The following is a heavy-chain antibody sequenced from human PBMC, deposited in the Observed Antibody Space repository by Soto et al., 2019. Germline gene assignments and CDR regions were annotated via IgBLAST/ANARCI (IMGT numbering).Heavy chain of an antibody. V-gene: IGHV3-48*03. D-gene: IGHD2-8*01. CDR2: ISSSGSTI. Sequence: GGSLRLSCAASGFTFSSYEMNWVRQAPGKGLEWVSYISSSGSTIYYADSVKGRFTISRDNAKNSLYLQMNSLRAEDAAVYYCARDPGYCTNGVCYTGRYGMDVWGQGTPVTVYS. CDR1: GFTFSSYE. J-gene: IGHJ6*02. CDR3: ARDPGYCTNGVCYTGRYGMDV.